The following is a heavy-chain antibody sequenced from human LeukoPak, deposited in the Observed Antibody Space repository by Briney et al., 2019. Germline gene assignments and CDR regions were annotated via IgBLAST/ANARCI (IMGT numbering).Heavy chain of an antibody. V-gene: IGHV3-73*01. Sequence: AGGSLRLYCAASGFTFSGSAMHWVRQASGKGLEWVGRIRSKANSYATAYAASVKGRFTISRDDSKNTAYLQMNSLKTEDTAVYYCTRRGNDSRVDYWGQGTLVTVSS. J-gene: IGHJ4*02. CDR2: IRSKANSYAT. CDR3: TRRGNDSRVDY. CDR1: GFTFSGSA. D-gene: IGHD3-22*01.